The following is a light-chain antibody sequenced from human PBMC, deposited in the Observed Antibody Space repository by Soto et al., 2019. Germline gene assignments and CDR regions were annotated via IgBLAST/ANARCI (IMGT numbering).Light chain of an antibody. CDR1: QTVDSAY. CDR3: QQYGNSPPYS. Sequence: DIVLTQSPGTLSLSPGERATLSCRASQTVDSAYLAWYQQRPGQPPRLLIYGASNRATGVPGRFGGSGSGTDFNLTISRLEPEDFAVYYCQQYGNSPPYSFGQGTKLEIK. V-gene: IGKV3-20*01. J-gene: IGKJ2*03. CDR2: GAS.